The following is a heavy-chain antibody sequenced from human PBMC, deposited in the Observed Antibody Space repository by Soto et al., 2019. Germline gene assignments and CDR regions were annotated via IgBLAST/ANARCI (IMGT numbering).Heavy chain of an antibody. CDR3: ARPHYDSNTFYSFFDY. J-gene: IGHJ4*02. CDR2: IFDGGGT. CDR1: GESFSGYY. V-gene: IGHV4-34*12. D-gene: IGHD3-22*01. Sequence: PSETLSLTCAVSGESFSGYYWSWIRQPPGKGLEWIGQIFDGGGTNYSPSLKSRVTISVDTSKNQFSLELSSVAAADTAVYYCARPHYDSNTFYSFFDYWGQGTLVTVSS.